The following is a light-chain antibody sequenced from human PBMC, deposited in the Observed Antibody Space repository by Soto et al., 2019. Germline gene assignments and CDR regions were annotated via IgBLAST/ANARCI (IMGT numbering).Light chain of an antibody. J-gene: IGKJ4*01. CDR2: DAS. CDR1: QSVSSY. Sequence: ESVLTQAAAALSLYPGERATLSCRASQSVSSYLAWYQQKPGQAPRLLIYDASNRATGIPARFSGSGSGTDFTLTISSLEPEDFAVYYCQQRSNWLTFGGGTKVDXK. V-gene: IGKV3-11*01. CDR3: QQRSNWLT.